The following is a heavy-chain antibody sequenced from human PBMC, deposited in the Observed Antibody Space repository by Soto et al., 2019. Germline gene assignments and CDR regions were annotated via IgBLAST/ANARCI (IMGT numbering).Heavy chain of an antibody. J-gene: IGHJ6*02. CDR1: GGSISSSSYY. CDR3: ARDEGSPNYYGMDV. V-gene: IGHV4-39*02. Sequence: QLQLQESGPGLVKPSETLSLTCTVSGGSISSSSYYWGWIRQPPGKGLEWSGSIYYSGRTYYNPSLKSRVAISVETYKNQFYLELSSVIAADTAVYYCARDEGSPNYYGMDVWGQGTTVNVSS. CDR2: IYYSGRT.